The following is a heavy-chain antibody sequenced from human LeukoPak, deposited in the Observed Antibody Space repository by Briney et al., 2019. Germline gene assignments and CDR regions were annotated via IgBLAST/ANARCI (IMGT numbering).Heavy chain of an antibody. CDR1: GGTFSNYA. V-gene: IGHV1-69*13. CDR3: ARPRTYYDFWRGYPPFDY. D-gene: IGHD3-3*01. J-gene: IGHJ4*02. Sequence: SVKVSCKASGGTFSNYAISWVRQAPGQGLEWMGGIITNYGTTNYAQKYQGRVTITADESTTTVYMELGSLRSEDTAVYYCARPRTYYDFWRGYPPFDYWGQGTLVTVSS. CDR2: IITNYGTT.